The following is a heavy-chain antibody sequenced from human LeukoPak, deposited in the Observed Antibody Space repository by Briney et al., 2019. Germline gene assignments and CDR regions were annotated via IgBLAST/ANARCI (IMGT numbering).Heavy chain of an antibody. Sequence: GGSLRLSCAASGFTFSTYAMSWVRQAPGRGLEWVSGLSGSGGSTNYADSVKGRFTISRDNSKNTLYLQMLSLRAEDTAVYYCAKELKHYFGSGTYYIPYYGMDVWGQGTTVTVSS. J-gene: IGHJ6*02. V-gene: IGHV3-23*01. CDR3: AKELKHYFGSGTYYIPYYGMDV. CDR2: LSGSGGST. CDR1: GFTFSTYA. D-gene: IGHD3-10*01.